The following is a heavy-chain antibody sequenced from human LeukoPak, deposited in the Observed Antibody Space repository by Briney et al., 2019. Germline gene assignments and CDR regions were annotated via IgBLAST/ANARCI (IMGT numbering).Heavy chain of an antibody. CDR2: ITSSSSNI. J-gene: IGHJ4*02. Sequence: GGSLRLSCAASGLTFSSYSMNWVRQAPGKGLKWVSSITSSSSNIYYADSVKGRFTISRDNAKNSLYLQMNSLRAEDTAVYYCARGGGSSWYNFDYWGQGTLVTVSS. V-gene: IGHV3-21*01. D-gene: IGHD6-13*01. CDR1: GLTFSSYS. CDR3: ARGGGSSWYNFDY.